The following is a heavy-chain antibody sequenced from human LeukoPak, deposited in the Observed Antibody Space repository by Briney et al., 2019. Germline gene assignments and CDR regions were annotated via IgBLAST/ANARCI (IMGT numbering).Heavy chain of an antibody. D-gene: IGHD3-10*01. CDR3: ARWLREWPTHNYYFDY. V-gene: IGHV1-69*13. CDR1: GGTFSSYA. J-gene: IGHJ4*02. CDR2: IIPIFGTA. Sequence: EASVKVSCKASGGTFSSYAISWVRQAPGQGLEWMGGIIPIFGTANYAQKFQGRVTITADESTSTAYMELSSLRSEDTAVYYCARWLREWPTHNYYFDYWGQGTLVTVSS.